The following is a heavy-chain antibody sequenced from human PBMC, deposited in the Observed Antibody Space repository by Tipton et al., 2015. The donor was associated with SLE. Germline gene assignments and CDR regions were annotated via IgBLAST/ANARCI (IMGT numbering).Heavy chain of an antibody. J-gene: IGHJ4*02. V-gene: IGHV1-8*01. CDR2: MNPNSGNT. CDR3: ARGYDFWSGLIDY. D-gene: IGHD3-3*01. CDR1: GYTFSHYD. Sequence: QLVQSGPEVKKPGASVKVSCKASGYTFSHYDINWVRQATGQGLEWMGWMNPNSGNTGYAQKFQGRVTMTTDTSTNTAYMELRRLTSDDTAVYYCARGYDFWSGLIDYWCQGTLVTVSS.